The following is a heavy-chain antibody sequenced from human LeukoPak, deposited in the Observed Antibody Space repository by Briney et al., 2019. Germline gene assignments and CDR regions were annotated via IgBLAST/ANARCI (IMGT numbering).Heavy chain of an antibody. J-gene: IGHJ5*02. D-gene: IGHD3-22*01. CDR1: GYTFTSYG. V-gene: IGHV1-18*01. CDR2: ISAYNGNT. Sequence: ASVKVSCKASGYTFTSYGISWVRQAPGQGLEWMGWISAYNGNTNYAQKLQGKVTMTRNTSISTAYMELSSLRSEDTAVYYCAIYNYYDSSGYYSTTNNWFDPWGQGTLVTVSS. CDR3: AIYNYYDSSGYYSTTNNWFDP.